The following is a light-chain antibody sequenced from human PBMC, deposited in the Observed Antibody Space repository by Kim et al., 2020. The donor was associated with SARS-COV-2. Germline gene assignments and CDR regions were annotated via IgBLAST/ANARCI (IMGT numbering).Light chain of an antibody. CDR2: GEI. V-gene: IGKV3-20*01. CDR3: LQYTSSRS. Sequence: PGDRASLSCRPSATIYDNYLSWYQQRPGQTPRLLVYGEIYRATGIPDRFIGSVSGTDFTLTIDRLEPEDFAAYFCLQYTSSRSFGQGTKLEI. J-gene: IGKJ2*04. CDR1: ATIYDNY.